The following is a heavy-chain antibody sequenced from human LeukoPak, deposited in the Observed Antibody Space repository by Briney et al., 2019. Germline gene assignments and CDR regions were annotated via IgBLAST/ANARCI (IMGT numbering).Heavy chain of an antibody. CDR3: ARWGKGDSSGYYHDFDY. CDR2: INPSGGST. D-gene: IGHD3-22*01. J-gene: IGHJ4*02. CDR1: GYTFTSYY. V-gene: IGHV1-46*01. Sequence: GASVKVSCKASGYTFTSYYMHWVRQAPGQGLEWMGIINPSGGSTSYAQKFQGRVTMTRDTSPSTVYMELSSLRSEDTAVYYCARWGKGDSSGYYHDFDYWGQGTLVTVSS.